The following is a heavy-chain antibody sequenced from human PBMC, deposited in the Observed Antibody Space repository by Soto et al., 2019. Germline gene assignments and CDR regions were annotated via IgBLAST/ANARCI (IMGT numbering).Heavy chain of an antibody. CDR3: ARHTPAISSSAH. Sequence: GGSLRLSCAASGLIFSNYGVHWVRQAPGKGLEWVAVLWYDGSNKYYADSVKGRFTISRDNSKNTLYLQINSLRAEDTAVYYCARHTPAISSSAHWGQGTLVTVSS. CDR1: GLIFSNYG. J-gene: IGHJ4*02. CDR2: LWYDGSNK. D-gene: IGHD6-6*01. V-gene: IGHV3-33*01.